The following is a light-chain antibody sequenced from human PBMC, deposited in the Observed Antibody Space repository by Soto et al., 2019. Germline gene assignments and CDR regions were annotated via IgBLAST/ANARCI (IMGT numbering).Light chain of an antibody. J-gene: IGKJ3*01. Sequence: EIVMTQSPATLSVSPGERATLSCRASQSISSNLAWYQQKPGQAPRLLIYGASIRATGIPARFSGSRSGTEFTHTISSLQSEDFAVYYCQQYNNWPFTFGPGTKVDVK. CDR3: QQYNNWPFT. CDR1: QSISSN. V-gene: IGKV3-15*01. CDR2: GAS.